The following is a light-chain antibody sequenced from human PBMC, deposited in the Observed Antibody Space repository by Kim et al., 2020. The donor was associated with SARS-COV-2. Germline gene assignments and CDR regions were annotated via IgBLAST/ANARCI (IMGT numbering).Light chain of an antibody. CDR3: QQRANWPRT. J-gene: IGKJ5*01. CDR2: DTS. V-gene: IGKV3-11*01. Sequence: SSPEARATLSCRAMQSVGNQLAWFKQTPGQAPRLLIYDTSNRAPGVPARFSGSGSGTDFTLTISSLEAEDFAVYYCQQRANWPRTFGQGTRLEIK. CDR1: QSVGNQ.